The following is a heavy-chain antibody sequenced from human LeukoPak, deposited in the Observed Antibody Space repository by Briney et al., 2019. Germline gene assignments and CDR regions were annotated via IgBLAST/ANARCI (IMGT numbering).Heavy chain of an antibody. V-gene: IGHV3-9*01. CDR1: GFTFDDYA. CDR2: ISWNSGSM. Sequence: SGGSLRLSCAASGFTFDDYAMHWVRQAPGKGLEWVSGISWNSGSMDYADSEKGRFTISRDNAKNTVHLQMNSLRAEDTAVYYCARDYGGNSGDFDYWGQGTLVTVSS. J-gene: IGHJ4*02. D-gene: IGHD4-23*01. CDR3: ARDYGGNSGDFDY.